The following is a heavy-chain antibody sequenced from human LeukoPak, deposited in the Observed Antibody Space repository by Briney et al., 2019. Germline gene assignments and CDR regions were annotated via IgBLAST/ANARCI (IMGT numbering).Heavy chain of an antibody. CDR2: MNQEGSKT. CDR3: ASLGRSSGRDY. Sequence: GGSLRLSCAASGFTFSNYWMGSASQPPGDGLEWVANMNQEGSKTEYVDSVMGRFTISRDNTKNSLYLQMDSLRAEDTAVYYCASLGRSSGRDYWGQGNLVTVSS. D-gene: IGHD6-6*01. CDR1: GFTFSNYW. J-gene: IGHJ4*02. V-gene: IGHV3-7*01.